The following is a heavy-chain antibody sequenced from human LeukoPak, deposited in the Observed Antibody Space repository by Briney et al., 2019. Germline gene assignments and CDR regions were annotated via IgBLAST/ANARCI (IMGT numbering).Heavy chain of an antibody. J-gene: IGHJ4*02. D-gene: IGHD6-19*01. Sequence: GGSLRLSCVASGFTFSSYLMTWVRQAPGKGLEWLAHIKEDGSIQYYLDSVRGRFTICRDNAKTAVYLQLNSLRADDTAVYYCARDVWTGVAVSDYWGQGTLVTVSS. CDR2: IKEDGSIQ. CDR1: GFTFSSYL. CDR3: ARDVWTGVAVSDY. V-gene: IGHV3-7*01.